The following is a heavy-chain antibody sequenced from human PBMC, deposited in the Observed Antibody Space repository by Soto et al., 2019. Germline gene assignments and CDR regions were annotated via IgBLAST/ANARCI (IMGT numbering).Heavy chain of an antibody. V-gene: IGHV3-30-3*01. CDR3: ASGIFAPLYYYGMDV. D-gene: IGHD1-20*01. CDR2: ISYDGSNK. Sequence: XESLSLSCAASGFTFSSYAMHWVRQAPGKGLEWVAVISYDGSNKYYADSVKGRFTISRDNSKNTLYLQMNSLRAEDTAVYYCASGIFAPLYYYGMDVWGQGTTVTVSS. CDR1: GFTFSSYA. J-gene: IGHJ6*02.